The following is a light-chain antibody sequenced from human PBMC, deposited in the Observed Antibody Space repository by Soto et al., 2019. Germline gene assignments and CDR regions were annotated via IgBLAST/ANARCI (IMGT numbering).Light chain of an antibody. CDR2: GAS. CDR3: QQYGSSPVT. Sequence: EIVLTQSPGTQSLSPGERATLSCRASQSVSSSYLAWYQHKPGQAPRLLIYGASSRATGIPDRFSGSGSGTDFTLTISRLEPEDFAVYYCQQYGSSPVTFGQGTKLEIK. J-gene: IGKJ2*01. CDR1: QSVSSSY. V-gene: IGKV3-20*01.